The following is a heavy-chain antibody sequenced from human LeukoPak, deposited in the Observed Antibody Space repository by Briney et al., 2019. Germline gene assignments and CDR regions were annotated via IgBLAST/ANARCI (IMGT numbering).Heavy chain of an antibody. V-gene: IGHV4-39*07. D-gene: IGHD6-13*01. CDR1: GGSISSSSYY. Sequence: PSETLSLTCTVSGGSISSSSYYWGWIRQPPGKGLEWIGSIYYTGNTYYNPSLKSRVTISVDTSKNQFSLKLSSVTAADTAVYYCARGVWFRYSSSWYWDYWGQGTLVTASS. J-gene: IGHJ4*02. CDR3: ARGVWFRYSSSWYWDY. CDR2: IYYTGNT.